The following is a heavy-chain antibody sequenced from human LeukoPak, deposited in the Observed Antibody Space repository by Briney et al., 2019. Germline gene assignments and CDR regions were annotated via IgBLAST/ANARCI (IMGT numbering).Heavy chain of an antibody. D-gene: IGHD1-26*01. CDR3: ARDRFSGSYPLDY. Sequence: GGSMRLSCAASGFTFSSYATSWVRQAPGKGLEWVSAISGSGGSTYYADSVKGRFTISRDNAKNSLYLQMNSLRAEDTAVYYCARDRFSGSYPLDYWGQGTLVTVSS. J-gene: IGHJ4*02. CDR2: ISGSGGST. V-gene: IGHV3-23*01. CDR1: GFTFSSYA.